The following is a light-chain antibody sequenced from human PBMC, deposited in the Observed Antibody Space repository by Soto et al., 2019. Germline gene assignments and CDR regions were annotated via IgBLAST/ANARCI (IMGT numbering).Light chain of an antibody. Sequence: DIQMTQSPSTLSASVGDRVTITCRASQSISSWLAWYQQKPGKAPKLLIYWASTRESGVPDRFSGSGSGTDFTLTINSLQAEDVATYFCQQYYSSIPLTFAGGTKVDI. V-gene: IGKV1-5*01. CDR2: WAS. CDR1: QSISSW. CDR3: QQYYSSIPLT. J-gene: IGKJ4*01.